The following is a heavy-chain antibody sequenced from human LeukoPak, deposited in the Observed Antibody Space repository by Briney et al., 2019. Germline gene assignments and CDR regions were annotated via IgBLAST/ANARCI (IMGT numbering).Heavy chain of an antibody. Sequence: SETLSLTXTVSGGSISSYYWSWIRQPPGKGLEWIGYIYYSGSTNYNPSLKSRVTISVDTSKNQFSLKLSSVTAADTAVYYCTRQWLAQEAWFDPWGQGTLVTVSS. CDR1: GGSISSYY. CDR2: IYYSGST. J-gene: IGHJ5*02. V-gene: IGHV4-59*01. D-gene: IGHD6-19*01. CDR3: TRQWLAQEAWFDP.